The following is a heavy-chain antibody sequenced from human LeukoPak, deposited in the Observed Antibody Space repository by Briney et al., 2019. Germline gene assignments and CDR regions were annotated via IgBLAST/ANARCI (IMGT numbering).Heavy chain of an antibody. CDR1: GFTFSSYA. D-gene: IGHD1-26*01. J-gene: IGHJ4*02. CDR3: ARSTPALKGAPGGY. Sequence: PGGSLRLSCAASGFTFSSYAMHWVRQAPGKGLEWLAVISYDGSNKYYADSVKGRFTISRHNSKNTLYLQMNSLRAEDTAVYYCARSTPALKGAPGGYWGQGTLVTVSS. CDR2: ISYDGSNK. V-gene: IGHV3-30*01.